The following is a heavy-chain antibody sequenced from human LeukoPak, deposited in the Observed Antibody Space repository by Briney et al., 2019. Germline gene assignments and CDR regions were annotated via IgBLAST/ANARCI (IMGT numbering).Heavy chain of an antibody. D-gene: IGHD3-22*01. Sequence: PGGSLRLSCAASGFTFDDYAMHWVRQAPGKGLEWVSGISWNSGSIGYADSVKGRFTISRDNAKNSLYLQMNSLRAEDAALYYCAKDINYDSSGSFDYWGQGTLVTVSS. J-gene: IGHJ4*02. CDR2: ISWNSGSI. CDR3: AKDINYDSSGSFDY. V-gene: IGHV3-9*01. CDR1: GFTFDDYA.